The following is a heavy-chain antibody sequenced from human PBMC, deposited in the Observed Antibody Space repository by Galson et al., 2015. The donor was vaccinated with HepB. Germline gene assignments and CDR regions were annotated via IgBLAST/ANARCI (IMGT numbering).Heavy chain of an antibody. CDR3: VRDLSTMGPFNY. Sequence: SVKVSCKASGYTFTGYYMHWVRQAPGQGLEWMGWINPNSGGTNYAQKFQGRVTMTRDTSISTAYMELSRLRSDDTAVYYCVRDLSTMGPFNYWGQGTLVTVSS. CDR2: INPNSGGT. D-gene: IGHD3-10*01. V-gene: IGHV1-2*02. J-gene: IGHJ4*02. CDR1: GYTFTGYY.